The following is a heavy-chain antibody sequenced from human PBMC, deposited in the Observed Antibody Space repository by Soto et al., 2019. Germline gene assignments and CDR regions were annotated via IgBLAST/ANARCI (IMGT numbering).Heavy chain of an antibody. CDR3: ARDGLERQLDAGYYYYSYCMDV. Sequence: QVQLVQSGAEVKKPGSSVKVSCKASGGTFSSYTISWVRQAPGQGIEWMGRIIPILGIANYAQKFQGRVTITADKSPSTAYMELISLRSEDTAVYYCARDGLERQLDAGYYYYSYCMDVWGKGTTVTVSS. V-gene: IGHV1-69*08. J-gene: IGHJ6*03. CDR2: IIPILGIA. CDR1: GGTFSSYT. D-gene: IGHD6-6*01.